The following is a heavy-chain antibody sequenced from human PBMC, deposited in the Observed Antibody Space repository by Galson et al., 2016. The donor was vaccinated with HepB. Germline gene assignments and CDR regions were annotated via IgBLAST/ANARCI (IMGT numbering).Heavy chain of an antibody. J-gene: IGHJ4*02. CDR1: GDSVSSNSAT. CDR2: TYHTSNWYS. D-gene: IGHD2-15*01. CDR3: ARGHLVVPFSFYFDY. V-gene: IGHV6-1*01. Sequence: CAISGDSVSSNSATWNWIRQSPSRGLEWLGRTYHTSNWYSDYVVSVKSRITINPDTSKNQFSLQLNSVTPEDTAVFYCARGHLVVPFSFYFDYWGQGSLVTVSS.